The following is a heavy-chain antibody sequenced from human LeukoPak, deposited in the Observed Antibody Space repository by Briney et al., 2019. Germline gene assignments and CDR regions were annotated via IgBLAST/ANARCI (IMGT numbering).Heavy chain of an antibody. CDR3: ARVRYSQSTTTPDV. Sequence: RASVKVSCKASGYTFTGYHIHWVRQAPGQGLEWMGWINPNSGGTKYAQKFQDRVTMTRDTSISTAYMELSRLRSDDTAVYYCARVRYSQSTTTPDVWGKGTTVTVSS. CDR2: INPNSGGT. J-gene: IGHJ6*04. V-gene: IGHV1-2*02. D-gene: IGHD2/OR15-2a*01. CDR1: GYTFTGYH.